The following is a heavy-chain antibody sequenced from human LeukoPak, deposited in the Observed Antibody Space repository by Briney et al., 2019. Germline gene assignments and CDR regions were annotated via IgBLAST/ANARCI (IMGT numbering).Heavy chain of an antibody. V-gene: IGHV3-23*01. D-gene: IGHD2-15*01. CDR3: AKDGRYCSGGSCYSGDFSYYTDV. CDR1: GFTFSSYA. J-gene: IGHJ6*03. CDR2: ISGSGGTT. Sequence: GGSLRLSCAASGFTFSSYAMSWVRQAPGKGLEWVSGISGSGGTTYHADSVKGRFTISRDNSKNMLYLQMNSLRAEETAVYYCAKDGRYCSGGSCYSGDFSYYTDVWGKGTKVTVSS.